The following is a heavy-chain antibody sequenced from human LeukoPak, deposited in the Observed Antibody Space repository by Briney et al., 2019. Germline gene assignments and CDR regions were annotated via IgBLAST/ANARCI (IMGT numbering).Heavy chain of an antibody. Sequence: GSLRLSFAASGFTFSAYGMHWVRQSPGKGLEWVTFIRYDGTNKYYTDSVKGRFTISRDNSKNTLYLQMNSLRAEDTAVYYCATEYSSGYYCYYIDVWGKGTTVSISS. CDR1: GFTFSAYG. CDR2: IRYDGTNK. CDR3: ATEYSSGYYCYYIDV. J-gene: IGHJ6*03. V-gene: IGHV3-30*02. D-gene: IGHD6-19*01.